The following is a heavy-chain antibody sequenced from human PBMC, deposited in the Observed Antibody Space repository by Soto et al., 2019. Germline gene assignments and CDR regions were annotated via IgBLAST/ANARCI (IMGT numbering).Heavy chain of an antibody. CDR3: PRDRRGGYCSGGSCYYYYGMDV. CDR1: GGTFSSYA. J-gene: IGHJ6*02. CDR2: IIPIFGTA. V-gene: IGHV1-69*06. D-gene: IGHD2-15*01. Sequence: SVKVSCKASGGTFSSYAISWVRQAPGQGREWLGGIIPIFGTANYAQKFQGRVTITADKSTSTAYMELSSLRSEDTAVYYCPRDRRGGYCSGGSCYYYYGMDVWGQGTTVTVSS.